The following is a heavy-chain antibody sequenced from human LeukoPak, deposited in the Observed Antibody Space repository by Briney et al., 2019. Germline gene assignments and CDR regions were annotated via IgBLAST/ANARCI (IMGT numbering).Heavy chain of an antibody. Sequence: EASVKVSCKASGYTFTSYYMHWVRQAPGQGLEWMGWINPNSGGTNYAQKFQGRVTMTRDTSISTAYMELSRLRSDDTAVYYCARDLGSSSWYGDYWGQGTLVTVSS. CDR3: ARDLGSSSWYGDY. V-gene: IGHV1-2*02. D-gene: IGHD6-13*01. CDR1: GYTFTSYY. CDR2: INPNSGGT. J-gene: IGHJ4*02.